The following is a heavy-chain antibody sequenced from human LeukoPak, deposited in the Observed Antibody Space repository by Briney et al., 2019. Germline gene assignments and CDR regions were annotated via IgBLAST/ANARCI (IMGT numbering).Heavy chain of an antibody. CDR2: ISYDGSNK. V-gene: IGHV3-30*18. J-gene: IGHJ4*02. CDR1: GFTFSSYG. D-gene: IGHD1-26*01. CDR3: AKSIVGATAEGAQPDY. Sequence: GGSLRLSCAASGFTFSSYGMHWVRQAPGKGLEWVAVISYDGSNKYYADSVKGRFTISRDNSKNTLYLQMNSLRAEDTAVYYCAKSIVGATAEGAQPDYWGQGTLDTVSS.